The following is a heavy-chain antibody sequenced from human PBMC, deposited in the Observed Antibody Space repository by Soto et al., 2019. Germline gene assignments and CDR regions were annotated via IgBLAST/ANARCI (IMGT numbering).Heavy chain of an antibody. CDR2: INHSGST. CDR1: GGSLSGYD. D-gene: IGHD3-3*01. V-gene: IGHV4-34*01. Sequence: XTLSLPCAVYGGSLSGYDWSWIRQPPGKGLEWIGEINHSGSTNYNPSLKSRVTISVHTSKNQLSLKLSSVTDADPAVYYSARCTYYDFWSGYSVFDYWGQGTLGTVSS. CDR3: ARCTYYDFWSGYSVFDY. J-gene: IGHJ4*02.